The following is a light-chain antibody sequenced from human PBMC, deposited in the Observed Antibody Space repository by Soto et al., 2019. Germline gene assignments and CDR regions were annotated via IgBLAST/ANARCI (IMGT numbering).Light chain of an antibody. CDR3: QQYYSTPYT. CDR2: WAF. CDR1: QSVLSTSNNKNF. V-gene: IGKV4-1*01. J-gene: IGKJ2*01. Sequence: DIVMTQSPDSLAVSLGERATINCKSSQSVLSTSNNKNFLAWYQQKPGQPPKLLLYWAFIRQSGVPDRFSGSGSGTDFTLTISSLQAEDVAVYYCQQYYSTPYTFGQGSKLEIK.